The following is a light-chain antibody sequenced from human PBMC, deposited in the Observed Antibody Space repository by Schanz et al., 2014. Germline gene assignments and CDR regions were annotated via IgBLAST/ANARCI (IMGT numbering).Light chain of an antibody. J-gene: IGLJ3*02. V-gene: IGLV1-44*01. CDR1: SSNIGTNT. Sequence: QSVLTQPPSASGTPGQRVTISCSGGSSNIGTNTVNWYQQLPGTAPKLLIYKSNQRPSGVPDRFSGSKSGTSASLAISGLQSEDEADYYCATWDDSLNGGVFGGGTKLTVL. CDR2: KSN. CDR3: ATWDDSLNGGV.